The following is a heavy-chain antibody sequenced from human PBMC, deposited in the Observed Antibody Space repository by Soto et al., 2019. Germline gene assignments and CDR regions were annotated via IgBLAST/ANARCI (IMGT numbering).Heavy chain of an antibody. J-gene: IGHJ5*02. CDR2: VYYTGST. CDR3: VRTARQGAVAPHWFDR. D-gene: IGHD2-21*02. Sequence: SETLSLTCTVSGASIRSTDYYWSWIRQAPGKGLEWIGYVYYTGSTYYNPSLMSRLTISVDTSKNQFSLKLASVTAAETAVYYCVRTARQGAVAPHWFDRWGQGTQVTVSS. V-gene: IGHV4-30-4*01. CDR1: GASIRSTDYY.